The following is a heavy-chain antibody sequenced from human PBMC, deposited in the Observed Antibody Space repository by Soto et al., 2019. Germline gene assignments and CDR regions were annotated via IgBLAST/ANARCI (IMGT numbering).Heavy chain of an antibody. Sequence: EVQLLESGGGLVQPGGSLRLSCAASGFTFSSYAMSWVRQAPGKGLEWVSAISGSGGSTYYADSVKGRFTISRDNSKNTLYLRMNSLRAEDTAVYYCAKEGGDSYGSSASFDPWGQGTLVTVSS. CDR1: GFTFSSYA. CDR2: ISGSGGST. D-gene: IGHD5-18*01. V-gene: IGHV3-23*01. CDR3: AKEGGDSYGSSASFDP. J-gene: IGHJ5*02.